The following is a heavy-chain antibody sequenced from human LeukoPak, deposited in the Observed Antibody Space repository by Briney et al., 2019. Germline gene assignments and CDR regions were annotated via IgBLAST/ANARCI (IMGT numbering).Heavy chain of an antibody. V-gene: IGHV4-39*01. Sequence: PSETLSLTCTVSGGSISSSSYYWGWIRQPPGTGLEWIGSVYYSGSTYYNPSLKSRVTISVDTSKNQFSLRLSSVTAADTAVYYCARHEGYDRSGFPVYYFDYLGQGTLVTVSS. D-gene: IGHD3-22*01. CDR2: VYYSGST. CDR3: ARHEGYDRSGFPVYYFDY. J-gene: IGHJ4*02. CDR1: GGSISSSSYY.